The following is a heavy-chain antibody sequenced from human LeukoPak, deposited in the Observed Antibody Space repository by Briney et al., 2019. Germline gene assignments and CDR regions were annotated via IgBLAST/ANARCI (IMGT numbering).Heavy chain of an antibody. V-gene: IGHV3-23*01. CDR1: GFTFRSYV. Sequence: GGSLRLSCAASGFTFRSYVMSWIRQAPGKGLEWVTAISDSGGSTYYAASVKGRFTTSRDNSKNTLYLQMNSLRAEDTAVYYCAKGSTDSWPYYFDYWGQGTLVTVSS. J-gene: IGHJ4*02. CDR3: AKGSTDSWPYYFDY. CDR2: ISDSGGST.